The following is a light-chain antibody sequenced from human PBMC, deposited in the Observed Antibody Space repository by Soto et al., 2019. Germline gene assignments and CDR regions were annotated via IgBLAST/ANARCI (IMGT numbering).Light chain of an antibody. CDR1: QGISSW. CDR3: QQYNSYSQT. CDR2: KAS. V-gene: IGKV1-5*03. Sequence: DIQMTQSPSSVSASVGDRVTITCRASQGISSWLTWYQQKPGKAPKLLIYKASSLESGVPSRFSGSGSGTEFTLTISSLQPDDFATYYCQQYNSYSQTFGQGTKVEIK. J-gene: IGKJ1*01.